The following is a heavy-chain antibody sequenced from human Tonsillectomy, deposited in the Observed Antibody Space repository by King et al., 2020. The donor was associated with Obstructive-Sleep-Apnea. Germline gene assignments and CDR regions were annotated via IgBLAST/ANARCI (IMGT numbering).Heavy chain of an antibody. CDR3: AKAWTVTTLQCACDY. CDR2: ISYDGYKE. V-gene: IGHV3-30*18. J-gene: IGHJ4*02. CDR1: GFTFSSYG. Sequence: QVQLVESGGGVVQPGRSLRLSCAASGFTFSSYGMHWVLQAPGTGLEGGAVISYDGYKEFYADSVKGRFTIPRDSSRNTRYLQMNSLRPEDTAVYYCAKAWTVTTLQCACDYWGQGTLVTVSS. D-gene: IGHD4-17*01.